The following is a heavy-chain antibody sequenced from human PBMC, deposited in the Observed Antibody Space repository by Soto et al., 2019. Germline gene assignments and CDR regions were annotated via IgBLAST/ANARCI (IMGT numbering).Heavy chain of an antibody. CDR2: ISAYNGNT. CDR3: ARDEWLRFQYYSYYGMDV. J-gene: IGHJ6*02. Sequence: ASVKVSCKASGYTFTSYGISWVRQAPGQGLEWMGWISAYNGNTNYAQKLQGRVTMTTDTSTSTAYMELRSLRSDDTAVYYCARDEWLRFQYYSYYGMDVWGQGTTVTVSS. CDR1: GYTFTSYG. V-gene: IGHV1-18*01. D-gene: IGHD5-12*01.